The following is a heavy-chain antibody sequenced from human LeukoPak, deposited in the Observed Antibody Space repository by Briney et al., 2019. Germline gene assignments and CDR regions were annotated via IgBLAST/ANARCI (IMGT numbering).Heavy chain of an antibody. V-gene: IGHV4-39*07. J-gene: IGHJ4*02. CDR2: IYHSGST. CDR3: ARVHLIAVAGTGLYYFDY. CDR1: GGSISTDGYY. Sequence: SQTLSLTCTVSGGSISTDGYYWGWIRQPPGKGLEWIGSIYHSGSTYYNPSLKSRVTISVDTSKNQFSLKLSSVTAADTAVYYCARVHLIAVAGTGLYYFDYWGQGTLVTVSS. D-gene: IGHD6-19*01.